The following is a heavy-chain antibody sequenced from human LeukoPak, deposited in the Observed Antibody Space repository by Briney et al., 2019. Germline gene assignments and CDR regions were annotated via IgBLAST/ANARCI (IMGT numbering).Heavy chain of an antibody. Sequence: PSETLSLTCAVSGYSIRSGHYWGLIRQSPGKGLEWIGSFNHSGITEYNPSLKSRVTLSVDTSKNQFSLQLRSVTAADRALYYCARSGDYIREGFDYWGQGPQVTVSS. J-gene: IGHJ4*02. V-gene: IGHV4-38-2*01. CDR1: GYSIRSGHY. D-gene: IGHD3-22*01. CDR2: FNHSGIT. CDR3: ARSGDYIREGFDY.